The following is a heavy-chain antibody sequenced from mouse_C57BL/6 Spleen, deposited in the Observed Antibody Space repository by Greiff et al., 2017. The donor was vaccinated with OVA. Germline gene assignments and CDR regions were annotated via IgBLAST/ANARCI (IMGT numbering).Heavy chain of an antibody. D-gene: IGHD2-5*01. CDR1: GFTFSNYW. Sequence: EVKLMESGGGLVQPGGSMKLSCVASGFTFSNYWMNWVRQSPEKGLEWVAQIRLKSDNYATHYAESVKGRFTISRDYSKSSVYLQMNNLRAEDTGIYYCTGGSNYPYAMDYWGQGTSVTVSS. V-gene: IGHV6-3*01. CDR3: TGGSNYPYAMDY. J-gene: IGHJ4*01. CDR2: IRLKSDNYAT.